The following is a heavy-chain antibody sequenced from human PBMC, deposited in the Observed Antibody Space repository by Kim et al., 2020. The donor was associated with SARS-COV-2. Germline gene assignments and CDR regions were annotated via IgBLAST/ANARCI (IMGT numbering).Heavy chain of an antibody. J-gene: IGHJ5*01. V-gene: IGHV3-48*01. CDR1: GFTFSSYR. D-gene: IGHD2-15*01. Sequence: GGSLRLSCVAFGFTFSSYRMNWVCQAPGKGLEWLSFISSDGGGIYYADSVRGRFTVSRDDAKNSLYLQMSSLTVDDTAVYYCVRDGRSGCWSPALDSWG. CDR3: VRDGRSGCWSPALDS. CDR2: ISSDGGGI.